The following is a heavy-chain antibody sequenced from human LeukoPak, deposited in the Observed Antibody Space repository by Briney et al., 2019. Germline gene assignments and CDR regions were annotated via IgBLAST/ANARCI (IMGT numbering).Heavy chain of an antibody. Sequence: GASVKVSCKASGYTFTSYGISWVRQAPGQGLEWMGWVSGSNGNTNYAQKLQGRVTMTTDTSTSTAYMELRSLRSDDTAVYYCARDYYDTHEYWGQGTLVTVSS. CDR2: VSGSNGNT. CDR3: ARDYYDTHEY. CDR1: GYTFTSYG. V-gene: IGHV1-18*01. D-gene: IGHD3-22*01. J-gene: IGHJ4*02.